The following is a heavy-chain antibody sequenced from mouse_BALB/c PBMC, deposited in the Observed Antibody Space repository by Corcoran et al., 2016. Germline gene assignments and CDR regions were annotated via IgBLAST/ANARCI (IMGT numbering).Heavy chain of an antibody. V-gene: IGHV9-3-1*01. CDR2: INTYTGEP. J-gene: IGHJ4*01. CDR3: AREPYAMDY. Sequence: QIQLVQSGPEVKKPGETVEISCKASGYTFTNYGMNWVKQAPGKGLKWMGWINTYTGEPTYADDFKGRFAFSLETSASTAYLQINNLKNEDTATYFCAREPYAMDYWGQGTSVTVSS. CDR1: GYTFTNYG.